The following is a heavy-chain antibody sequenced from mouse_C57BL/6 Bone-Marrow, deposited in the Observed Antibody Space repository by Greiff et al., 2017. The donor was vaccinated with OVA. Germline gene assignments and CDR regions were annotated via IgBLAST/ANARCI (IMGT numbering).Heavy chain of an antibody. D-gene: IGHD1-1*01. CDR2: IHPTSGST. J-gene: IGHJ3*01. Sequence: QVQLQQPGAELVKPGASVKLSCKASGYTFTSYWMHWVKQRPGQGLEWIGMIHPTSGSTNYNEKFKSKATLTVDKSSSTAYMQLSSLTSEDSAVYYCARGVLLRYLFAYWGQGTLVTVSA. CDR3: ARGVLLRYLFAY. V-gene: IGHV1-64*01. CDR1: GYTFTSYW.